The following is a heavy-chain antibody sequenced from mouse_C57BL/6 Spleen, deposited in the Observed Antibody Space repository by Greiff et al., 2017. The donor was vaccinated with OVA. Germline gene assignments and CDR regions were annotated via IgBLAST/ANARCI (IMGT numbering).Heavy chain of an antibody. CDR2: IWSGGST. CDR3: AIPADGSGYYAMDY. D-gene: IGHD1-1*01. CDR1: GFSLTSYG. Sequence: VKLMESGPGLVQPSQSLSITCTVSGFSLTSYGVHWVRQPPGKGLEWLGVIWSGGSTDYNAAFISRLSISKDNSKSQVFFKMNSLQADDTAIYYCAIPADGSGYYAMDYWGQGTSVTVSS. J-gene: IGHJ4*01. V-gene: IGHV2-4*01.